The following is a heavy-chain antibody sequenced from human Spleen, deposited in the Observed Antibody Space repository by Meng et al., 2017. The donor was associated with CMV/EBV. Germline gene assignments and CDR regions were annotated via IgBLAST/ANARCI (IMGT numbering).Heavy chain of an antibody. D-gene: IGHD6-19*01. V-gene: IGHV1-2*02. CDR2: INPNSGGT. Sequence: ASVKVSCKASGYTLTDYYMHWVRQAPGQGLEWMGWINPNSGGTTPAQKFQGRVTMTRDTSISTAYMELSSLRSDDTAVYYCTRGFSIVVSGNWFDPWGQGTLVTVSS. CDR3: TRGFSIVVSGNWFDP. J-gene: IGHJ5*02. CDR1: GYTLTDYY.